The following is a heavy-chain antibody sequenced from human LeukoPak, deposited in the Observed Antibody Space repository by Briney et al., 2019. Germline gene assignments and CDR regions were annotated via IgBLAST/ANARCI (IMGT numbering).Heavy chain of an antibody. J-gene: IGHJ4*02. CDR3: ARDRYCSGGSRLSFDY. CDR2: IYSGGST. CDR1: GFTVSSNY. Sequence: PGGSLRLSCAASGFTVSSNYMSWVRQAPGKGLEWVSVIYSGGSTYYADSVKGRFTISRDNSKNTLYLQMNSLRAEDTAVYYCARDRYCSGGSRLSFDYWGQGTLVTVSS. V-gene: IGHV3-53*01. D-gene: IGHD2-15*01.